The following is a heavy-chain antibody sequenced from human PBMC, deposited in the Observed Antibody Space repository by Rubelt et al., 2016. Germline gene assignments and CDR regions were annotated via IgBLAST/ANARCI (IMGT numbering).Heavy chain of an antibody. CDR2: SGST. CDR3: ARERRYSGYEQEHVYGNEGDFDY. J-gene: IGHJ4*02. V-gene: IGHV4-4*02. Sequence: SGSTNYNPSLKSRVTISVDKSKNQFSLKLSSVTAADTAVYYCARERRYSGYEQEHVYGNEGDFDYWGQGTLVTVSS. D-gene: IGHD5-12*01.